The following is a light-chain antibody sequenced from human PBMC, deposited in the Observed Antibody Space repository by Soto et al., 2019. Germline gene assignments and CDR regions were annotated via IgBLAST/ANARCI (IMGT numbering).Light chain of an antibody. Sequence: AIQLTQSPSSLSASVGDRVTITCRASQGISSALAWYQQKPGKAPKLLIYDASSLESGVPSRFSGSGSGTDFTLTISSLQPEDFATYCCQQFNSYPHPMYTFGQGTKLEIK. CDR3: QQFNSYPHPMYT. V-gene: IGKV1-13*02. CDR1: QGISSA. CDR2: DAS. J-gene: IGKJ2*01.